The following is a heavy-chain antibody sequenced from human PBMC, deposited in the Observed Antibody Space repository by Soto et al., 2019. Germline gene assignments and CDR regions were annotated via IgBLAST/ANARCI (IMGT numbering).Heavy chain of an antibody. D-gene: IGHD3-16*02. Sequence: PGGSLRLSCAASGFTFSSYSMNWVRQAPGKGLEWVSYISSSSSTIYYADSVKGRFTISRDNAKNSLYLQMNSLRDEDTAVYYCARDSSLDDYVWGSYLPRGYYYYGMDVWGHGTTVTVSS. CDR3: ARDSSLDDYVWGSYLPRGYYYYGMDV. V-gene: IGHV3-48*02. CDR1: GFTFSSYS. CDR2: ISSSSSTI. J-gene: IGHJ6*02.